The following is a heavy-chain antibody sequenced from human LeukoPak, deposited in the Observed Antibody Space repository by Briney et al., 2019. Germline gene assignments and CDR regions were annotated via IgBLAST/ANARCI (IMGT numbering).Heavy chain of an antibody. CDR1: GYTFTSYY. CDR2: INPRGGST. Sequence: ASVNVSCKASGYTFTSYYMHWVRQAPGQGLEWMGIINPRGGSTSYAQKFQGRVTMTRDTSTSTVYVELSSLRSEDTAVYYCARDFWVTTVSTPDYWGQGTLVTVSS. J-gene: IGHJ4*02. CDR3: ARDFWVTTVSTPDY. V-gene: IGHV1-46*01. D-gene: IGHD4-11*01.